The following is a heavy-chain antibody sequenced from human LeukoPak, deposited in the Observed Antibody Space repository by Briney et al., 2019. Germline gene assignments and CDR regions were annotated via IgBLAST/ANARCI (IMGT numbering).Heavy chain of an antibody. Sequence: SETLSLTCTVSGGSISSSSYYWGWIRQPPGKGLEWIGSIYYSGSTYYNPSLKSRVTISVDTSKNQFSLKLSSVTAADTAVYYCARFSSTSALSYYYYYMDVWGKGTTVTVSS. V-gene: IGHV4-39*01. CDR3: ARFSSTSALSYYYYYMDV. CDR2: IYYSGST. D-gene: IGHD2-2*01. CDR1: GGSISSSSYY. J-gene: IGHJ6*03.